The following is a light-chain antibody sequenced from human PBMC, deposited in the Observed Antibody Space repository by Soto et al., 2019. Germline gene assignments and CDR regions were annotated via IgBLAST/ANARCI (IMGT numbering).Light chain of an antibody. Sequence: DIQMNQSPSTLSASIGDRVTITCRASQSSSYWLAWYQQKPGKAPKLLIYKATSLESGVPSRFSGSGYGTEFTLTISSLQADDIATYYCQHFNSFPWTFGQGTKVDIK. CDR3: QHFNSFPWT. CDR1: QSSSYW. J-gene: IGKJ1*01. V-gene: IGKV1-5*03. CDR2: KAT.